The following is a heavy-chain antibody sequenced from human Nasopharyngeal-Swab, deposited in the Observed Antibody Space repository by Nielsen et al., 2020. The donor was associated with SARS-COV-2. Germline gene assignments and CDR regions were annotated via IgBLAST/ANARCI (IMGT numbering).Heavy chain of an antibody. CDR3: ARDLGGGYCTTINCLGS. CDR2: ISYDGSNK. CDR1: GFTFSSYG. D-gene: IGHD2-8*01. J-gene: IGHJ1*01. Sequence: GESLKISCAASGFTFSSYGMHWVRQAPGKGLEWVAVISYDGSNKYYADSVKGRFTISRDNSKNTLYLQMNSLRVEDTAVYYCARDLGGGYCTTINCLGSWGQGTLVTVSS. V-gene: IGHV3-30*03.